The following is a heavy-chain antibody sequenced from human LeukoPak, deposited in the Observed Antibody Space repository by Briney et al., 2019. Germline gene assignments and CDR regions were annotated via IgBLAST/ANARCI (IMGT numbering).Heavy chain of an antibody. CDR3: AIGPAMADF. J-gene: IGHJ4*02. CDR2: ISGSGGST. D-gene: IGHD5-18*01. Sequence: GGSLRLSCAASGFTFSSYAMSWVRQAPGKGLEWVSAISGSGGSTYYAGSVKGRFTISRDNSKKTLYLQMNSLRAEDTAVYYCAIGPAMADFWGQGTLVTVSS. V-gene: IGHV3-23*01. CDR1: GFTFSSYA.